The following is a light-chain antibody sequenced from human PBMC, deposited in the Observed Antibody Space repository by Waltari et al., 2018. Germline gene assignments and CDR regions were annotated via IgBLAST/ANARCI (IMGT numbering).Light chain of an antibody. V-gene: IGKV1-8*01. Sequence: AIRMTQSPSSFSASTGDRVTITFRARQGISSYLAWYQQKPGKAPKLLLYAASTLQSGVPSRFSGSGSGTDFTLTISCLQSEDFATYYCQQYYSYPYTFGQGTKLEIK. CDR2: AAS. CDR3: QQYYSYPYT. J-gene: IGKJ2*01. CDR1: QGISSY.